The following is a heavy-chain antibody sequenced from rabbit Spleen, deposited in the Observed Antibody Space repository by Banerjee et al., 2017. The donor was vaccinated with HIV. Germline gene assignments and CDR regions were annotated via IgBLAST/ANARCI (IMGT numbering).Heavy chain of an antibody. CDR2: IYTGNGKT. J-gene: IGHJ6*01. CDR3: ARDTGSSFSSYGMDL. Sequence: QEQLVVSGGGLVKPGASLTLTCTTSGFSFSSSYDMCWVRQAPGKGLEWIGCIYTGNGKTYYASWAKGRFTISKTSSTTVTLQMTSLTAADTATYFCARDTGSSFSSYGMDLWGQGTLVTVS. CDR1: GFSFSSSYD. V-gene: IGHV1S45*01. D-gene: IGHD8-1*01.